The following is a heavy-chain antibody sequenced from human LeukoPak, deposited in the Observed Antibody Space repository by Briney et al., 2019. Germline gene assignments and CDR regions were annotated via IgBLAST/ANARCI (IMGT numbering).Heavy chain of an antibody. CDR1: GFTFDDYA. CDR2: ISWNSGSI. D-gene: IGHD6-13*01. Sequence: GGSLRLSCAASGFTFDDYAMHWVRQAPGKGLEWVSGISWNSGSIGYADSVKGRFTISRDNAKNSLYLQMNSLRAKDTALYYCAKDKGSSWYEGSLDPWGQGTLVTVSS. J-gene: IGHJ5*02. V-gene: IGHV3-9*01. CDR3: AKDKGSSWYEGSLDP.